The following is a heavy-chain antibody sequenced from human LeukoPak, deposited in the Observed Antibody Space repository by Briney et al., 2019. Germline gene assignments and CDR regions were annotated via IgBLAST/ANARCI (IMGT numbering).Heavy chain of an antibody. V-gene: IGHV4-34*01. D-gene: IGHD6-19*01. Sequence: PSETLSLTCAVYGGSFSGYYWSWIRQPPGKGLEWIGEINHSGSTNYNPSLKSRVTISVDTSKNQFSLKLSSVTAADTAVYYCARQRSGWYGCWGQGTLVTVSS. CDR1: GGSFSGYY. J-gene: IGHJ4*02. CDR2: INHSGST. CDR3: ARQRSGWYGC.